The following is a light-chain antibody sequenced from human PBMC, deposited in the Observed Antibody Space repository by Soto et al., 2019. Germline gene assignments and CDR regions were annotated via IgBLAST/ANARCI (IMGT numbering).Light chain of an antibody. CDR1: QSVRTT. CDR2: GAS. J-gene: IGKJ1*01. Sequence: EIVMRQSPATLSVSPGQRATLSCRASQSVRTTVAWYHQRPGQAPRLLIYGASTRATGVPDRFSGGGSGTDFTLTVTSLQSEDFGIYYCQQYTAWPTTFGRGTKVGIK. CDR3: QQYTAWPTT. V-gene: IGKV3-15*01.